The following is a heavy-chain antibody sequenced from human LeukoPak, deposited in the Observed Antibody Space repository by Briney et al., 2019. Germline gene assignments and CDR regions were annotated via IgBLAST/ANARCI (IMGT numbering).Heavy chain of an antibody. CDR2: IYYSGST. Sequence: SETLSLTCTVSGGSISSYYWSWIRQPPGKGLEWIGYIYYSGSTNYNPSLKSRVTISVDTSKNQFSLKLSSVTAADTAVYYCARDNSVRDEAWWFNPWGQGTLVTVSS. CDR1: GGSISSYY. D-gene: IGHD5-24*01. V-gene: IGHV4-59*01. J-gene: IGHJ5*02. CDR3: ARDNSVRDEAWWFNP.